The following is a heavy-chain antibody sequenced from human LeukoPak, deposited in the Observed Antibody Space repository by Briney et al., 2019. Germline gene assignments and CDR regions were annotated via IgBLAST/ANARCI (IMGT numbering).Heavy chain of an antibody. Sequence: GGSLRLSCAASGFTFNNYAMSWVRQAPGKGLEWVSTISGSDDNTYYADSVKGRFTISRDISKNTLYLQMNSPRADDTALYYCANDFDHWGQGTLVTVSS. CDR1: GFTFNNYA. CDR2: ISGSDDNT. V-gene: IGHV3-23*01. CDR3: ANDFDH. J-gene: IGHJ4*02.